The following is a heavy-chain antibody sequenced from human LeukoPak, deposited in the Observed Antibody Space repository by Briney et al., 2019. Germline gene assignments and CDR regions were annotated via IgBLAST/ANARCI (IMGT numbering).Heavy chain of an antibody. Sequence: GGSLRLSCAASGFTFSSYAMSWVRQASGKGLEWVGRIRSKANSYATAYAASVKGRFTISRDESKNTAYLQMNSLKTEDTAVYYCTRRAKDDSSGYYSTWGQGTLVTVSS. CDR1: GFTFSSYA. CDR2: IRSKANSYAT. V-gene: IGHV3-73*01. D-gene: IGHD3-22*01. J-gene: IGHJ5*02. CDR3: TRRAKDDSSGYYST.